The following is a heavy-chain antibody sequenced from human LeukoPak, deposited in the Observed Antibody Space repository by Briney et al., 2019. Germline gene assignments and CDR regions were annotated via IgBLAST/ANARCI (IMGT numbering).Heavy chain of an antibody. V-gene: IGHV3-33*06. Sequence: GGSLRLSCAASGVIFSNYWMSWVRQAPGKGLEWVAVIWYDGSNKYYADSVKGRFTISRDNFKNTLYLQMNSLRAEDTAVYYCAKGRNGYDFFEKWGQGTLVTVSS. D-gene: IGHD5-12*01. CDR3: AKGRNGYDFFEK. J-gene: IGHJ4*02. CDR2: IWYDGSNK. CDR1: GVIFSNYW.